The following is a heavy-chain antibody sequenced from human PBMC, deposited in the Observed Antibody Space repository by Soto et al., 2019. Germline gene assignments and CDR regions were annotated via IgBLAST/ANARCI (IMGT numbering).Heavy chain of an antibody. D-gene: IGHD2-8*01. J-gene: IGHJ6*01. CDR2: INPKSGGT. CDR3: ASGDSTDCSHGVCSGFANHDRDV. V-gene: IGHV1-2*04. Sequence: ASVKVSCKASGYSFTDYHIHWVRQAPGQGLEWLGRINPKSGGTSTAQKFQGWVTMTTDTSISTASMELTRLTSDDTAIYYCASGDSTDCSHGVCSGFANHDRDVGG. CDR1: GYSFTDYH.